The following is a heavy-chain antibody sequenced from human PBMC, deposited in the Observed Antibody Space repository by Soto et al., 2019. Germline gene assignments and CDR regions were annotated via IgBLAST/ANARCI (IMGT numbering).Heavy chain of an antibody. CDR3: AGTTVTTFHYFDY. V-gene: IGHV4-34*01. Sequence: SETLSLTCAVYGGSFSGYYWSWIRQPPGKGLEWIGEINHSGSTNYNPSLKSRVTISVDTSKNQFSLKLSSVTAADTAVYYCAGTTVTTFHYFDYWGQGTLVTVSS. CDR1: GGSFSGYY. D-gene: IGHD4-17*01. CDR2: INHSGST. J-gene: IGHJ4*02.